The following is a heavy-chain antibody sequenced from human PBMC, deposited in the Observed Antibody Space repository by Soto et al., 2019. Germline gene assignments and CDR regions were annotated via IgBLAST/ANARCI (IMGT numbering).Heavy chain of an antibody. J-gene: IGHJ3*02. CDR1: GFAFSKEW. V-gene: IGHV3-7*01. CDR3: ATETWWRLPI. D-gene: IGHD2-8*02. Sequence: VDSGGGLVQPGGSLRLSCGASGFAFSKEWMSWVRQAPGKGPEWVAKINPDGGDKIYVDSVRGRFTISRDNTKNLVYLQMNSLSDEDTAVYYCATETWWRLPIWGQGTMVTVSS. CDR2: INPDGGDK.